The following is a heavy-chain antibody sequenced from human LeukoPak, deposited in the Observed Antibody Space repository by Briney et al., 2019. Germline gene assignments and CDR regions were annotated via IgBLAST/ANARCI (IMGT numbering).Heavy chain of an antibody. V-gene: IGHV4-31*03. CDR1: GGSISSGGYY. J-gene: IGHJ3*02. Sequence: SQTLSLTCTVSGGSISSGGYYWSWIRQHPGKGLEWIGYIYYSGSTYYNPSLKSRVTISVDTSKNQFSLKLSSVTAADTAVYYCAREYRVVVCRDAACAFDIWGQGTMVTVSS. D-gene: IGHD2-2*01. CDR3: AREYRVVVCRDAACAFDI. CDR2: IYYSGST.